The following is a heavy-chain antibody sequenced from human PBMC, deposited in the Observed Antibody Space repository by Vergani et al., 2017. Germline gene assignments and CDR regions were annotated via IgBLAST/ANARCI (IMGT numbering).Heavy chain of an antibody. D-gene: IGHD1-1*01. J-gene: IGHJ4*02. Sequence: EVELVQSGPELRKPGESLKISCKGSEYSFGNYWIGWVRQMPGKGLEWMGIIYPADSDTRYSPSFQGQETISAAKSISTAFLQWDSLKASDTALYYCARHTTYTDSWGQGTLVTVSS. V-gene: IGHV5-51*01. CDR2: IYPADSDT. CDR3: ARHTTYTDS. CDR1: EYSFGNYW.